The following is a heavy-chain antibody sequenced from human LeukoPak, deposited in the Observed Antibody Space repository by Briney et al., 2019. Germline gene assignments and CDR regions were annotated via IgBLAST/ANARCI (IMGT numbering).Heavy chain of an antibody. CDR3: ARRVVAATTNWFDP. CDR1: GGSISSYY. D-gene: IGHD2-15*01. Sequence: PSETLSLTCTVSGGSISSYYWSWIRQPPGKGLEWIGYIYYSGSTNYNPSLKSRVTISVDTSKNQFSLKLSSVTAADTAVYYCARRVVAATTNWFDPWGQGTLVTVSS. J-gene: IGHJ5*02. V-gene: IGHV4-59*08. CDR2: IYYSGST.